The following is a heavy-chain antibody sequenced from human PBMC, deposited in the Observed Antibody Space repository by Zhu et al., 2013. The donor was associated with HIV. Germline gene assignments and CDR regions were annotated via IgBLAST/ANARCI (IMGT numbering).Heavy chain of an antibody. J-gene: IGHJ4*02. D-gene: IGHD2-2*02. CDR2: LSVYNGNT. Sequence: QVQLVQSGAEVKKPGASMKVSCKVSGYSFSGYWIYWVRQAPGQGLEWMGWLSVYNGNTNYAQNLQGRVTMTTDTSTNTAYLELRSLTSDDTAVYYCARGGCSATSCYNPLDYWGQGTLVTVSS. V-gene: IGHV1-18*01. CDR1: GYSFSGYW. CDR3: ARGGCSATSCYNPLDY.